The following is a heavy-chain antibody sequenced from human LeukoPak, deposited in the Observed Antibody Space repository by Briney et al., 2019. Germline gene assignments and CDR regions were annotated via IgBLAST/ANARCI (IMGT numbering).Heavy chain of an antibody. CDR1: GGSISSLY. Sequence: SETLSLTCSVSGGSISSLYWSWIRQPPGKGLEWIGYIYYTGSTNYNPSLKSRVTMFVDMSKNQFSLRLSSVTAADTAVYYCARHRAYSSSSPFDYWGQGTLVTVTS. CDR3: ARHRAYSSSSPFDY. V-gene: IGHV4-59*08. J-gene: IGHJ4*02. D-gene: IGHD6-6*01. CDR2: IYYTGST.